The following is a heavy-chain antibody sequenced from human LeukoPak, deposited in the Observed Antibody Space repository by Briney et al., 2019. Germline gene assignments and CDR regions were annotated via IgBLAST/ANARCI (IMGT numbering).Heavy chain of an antibody. V-gene: IGHV1-69*04. CDR1: GGTFSSYA. J-gene: IGHJ4*02. CDR2: IIPILGIA. Sequence: ASVKVSCKASGGTFSSYAISWVRQAPGQGLEWMGRIIPILGIANYAQKFQGRVTITADKSTGTAYMGLSSLRSEDTAVYYCARAYYDSSGYYYWGQGTLVTVSS. D-gene: IGHD3-22*01. CDR3: ARAYYDSSGYYY.